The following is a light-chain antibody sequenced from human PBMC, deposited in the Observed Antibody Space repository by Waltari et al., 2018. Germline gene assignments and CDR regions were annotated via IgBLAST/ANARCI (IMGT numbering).Light chain of an antibody. CDR3: QSTDSSAVYVV. CDR2: KGT. J-gene: IGLJ2*01. CDR1: ALPNRY. V-gene: IGLV3-25*03. Sequence: SYELTQPPSVSVSPGQTARITCSGDALPNRYAYWYQQKPGRAPILLIYKGTGRPPRIPERFSGSTSGTTVTLTITGVQAEDEADYYCQSTDSSAVYVVFGGGTKLTVL.